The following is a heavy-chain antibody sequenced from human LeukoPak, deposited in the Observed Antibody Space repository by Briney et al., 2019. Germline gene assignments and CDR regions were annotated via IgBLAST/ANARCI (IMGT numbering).Heavy chain of an antibody. CDR3: ARQVGYCSGGSCRRSRAFDI. Sequence: SETLSLTCTVSGGSVSSSSYYWGWIRQPPGKGLEWIGSIYYSGSTYYNPSLKSRVTISVDTSKNQFSLKLSSVTAADTAVYYCARQVGYCSGGSCRRSRAFDIWGQGTMVTVSS. CDR2: IYYSGST. D-gene: IGHD2-15*01. J-gene: IGHJ3*02. V-gene: IGHV4-39*01. CDR1: GGSVSSSSYY.